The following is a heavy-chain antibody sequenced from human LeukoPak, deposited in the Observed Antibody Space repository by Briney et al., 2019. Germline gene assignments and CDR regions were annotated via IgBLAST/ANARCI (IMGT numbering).Heavy chain of an antibody. CDR3: ARAPYTSNVGTYLDY. J-gene: IGHJ4*02. V-gene: IGHV3-20*04. Sequence: GGSLRLSCAASGFTFDDYGMSWVRQAPGKGLEWVSGINWNGGSTGYADSVKGRFTISRDNSKDTLYLQMDSLRGEDTAVYYCARAPYTSNVGTYLDYWGQGTLVTVSS. CDR1: GFTFDDYG. CDR2: INWNGGST. D-gene: IGHD6-13*01.